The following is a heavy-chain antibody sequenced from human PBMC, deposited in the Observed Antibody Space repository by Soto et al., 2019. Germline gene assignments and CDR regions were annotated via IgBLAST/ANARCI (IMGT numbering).Heavy chain of an antibody. D-gene: IGHD2-2*01. J-gene: IGHJ6*02. CDR3: ARDTCSSTSCSSGYYYYYGMDV. Sequence: ASVKVSCKASGGTFSSYAISWVRQAPGEGPEWMGGIIPIFGTANYAQKFQGRVTITADESTSTAYMELSSLRSEDTAVYCCARDTCSSTSCSSGYYYYYGMDVWGQGTTVTVSS. V-gene: IGHV1-69*13. CDR2: IIPIFGTA. CDR1: GGTFSSYA.